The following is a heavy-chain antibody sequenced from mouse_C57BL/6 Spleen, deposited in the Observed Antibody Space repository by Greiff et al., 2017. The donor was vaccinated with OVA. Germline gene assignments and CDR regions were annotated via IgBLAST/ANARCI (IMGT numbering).Heavy chain of an antibody. D-gene: IGHD2-10*01. J-gene: IGHJ4*01. Sequence: VKLQESGAELVKPGASVKISCKASGYAFSSYWMNWVKQRPGKGLEWIGQIYPGDGDTNYNGKFKGKATLTADKSSSTAYMQLSSLTSEDSAVYFCARGERTYYGNYYYAMDYWGQGTSVTVSS. V-gene: IGHV1-80*01. CDR3: ARGERTYYGNYYYAMDY. CDR1: GYAFSSYW. CDR2: IYPGDGDT.